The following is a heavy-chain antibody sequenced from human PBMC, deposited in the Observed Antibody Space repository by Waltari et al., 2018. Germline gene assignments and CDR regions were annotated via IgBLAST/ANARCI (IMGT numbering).Heavy chain of an antibody. V-gene: IGHV4-61*01. D-gene: IGHD3-9*01. CDR3: ARMDYDILTGYYFDY. CDR1: GGSVSSGSYY. CDR2: IDYSGST. Sequence: QVQLQESGPGLVKPSETLSLTCTVSGGSVSSGSYYWSWIRQPPGKGLEWIGYIDYSGSTNYNPSRKRRVTISLDTSKNQFSLKLSSVTAADTAVYYCARMDYDILTGYYFDYWGQGTLVTVSS. J-gene: IGHJ4*02.